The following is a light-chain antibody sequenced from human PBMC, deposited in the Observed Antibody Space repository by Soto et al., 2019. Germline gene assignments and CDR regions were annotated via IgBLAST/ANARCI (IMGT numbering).Light chain of an antibody. CDR3: QKYNRAPWT. J-gene: IGKJ1*01. CDR1: QGISND. V-gene: IGKV1-27*01. CDR2: AAS. Sequence: DIRMTQSPSSLSASVGVRVAITCRASQGISNDLAWYQQKPGKVPRLLIYAASTLQSGVPSRFSGSGSGTDFTLTISSLQPQDVATYYCQKYNRAPWTFGQGTKVEIK.